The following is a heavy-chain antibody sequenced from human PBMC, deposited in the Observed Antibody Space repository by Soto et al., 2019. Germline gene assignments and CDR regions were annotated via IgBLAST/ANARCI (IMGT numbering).Heavy chain of an antibody. Sequence: GESLKISCKGSGYSFTNYWIGWVRQMPGKGLEWMGMIFPPDSNTIYSPAFQGQVTISADKSITTAYLKWSSLKASDSAMYYCARSQVGAHKRCFDYWGQGTLVTVSS. D-gene: IGHD1-26*01. V-gene: IGHV5-51*01. J-gene: IGHJ4*02. CDR3: ARSQVGAHKRCFDY. CDR2: IFPPDSNT. CDR1: GYSFTNYW.